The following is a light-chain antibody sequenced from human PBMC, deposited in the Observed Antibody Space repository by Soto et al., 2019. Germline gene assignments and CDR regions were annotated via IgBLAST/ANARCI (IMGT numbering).Light chain of an antibody. CDR1: SSNIGSKY. J-gene: IGLJ1*01. CDR2: RSN. V-gene: IGLV1-47*01. CDR3: AAWDDSLSDPV. Sequence: QSVLTQPPSASGTPGQRVTISCSGSSSNIGSKYVYWFRQLPGTAPKLLIYRSNERPSGVPDRFSGSKSGTSASLAISGLRSEGEADYYCAAWDDSLSDPVFGTGTKVTVL.